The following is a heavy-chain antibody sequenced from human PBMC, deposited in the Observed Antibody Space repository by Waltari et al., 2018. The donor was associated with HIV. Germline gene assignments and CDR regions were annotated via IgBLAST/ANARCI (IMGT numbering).Heavy chain of an antibody. CDR3: ARDPSGYSYNYVLSPYFDY. Sequence: QVQLVESGGGVVQPGRSLRLSCAASGFTFSNYAMHWVRRAPGKGLGGVAVISYDGSNKYYADSVKGRFTISRDNSKITLYLQMNSLRAEDTAVYYYARDPSGYSYNYVLSPYFDYWGQGTLVTVSS. J-gene: IGHJ4*02. V-gene: IGHV3-30*04. CDR1: GFTFSNYA. CDR2: ISYDGSNK. D-gene: IGHD5-18*01.